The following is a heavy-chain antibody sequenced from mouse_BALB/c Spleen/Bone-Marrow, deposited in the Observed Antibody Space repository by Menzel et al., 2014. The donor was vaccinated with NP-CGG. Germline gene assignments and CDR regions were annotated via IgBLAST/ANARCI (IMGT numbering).Heavy chain of an antibody. CDR1: GYTFTIYY. J-gene: IGHJ2*01. D-gene: IGHD2-4*01. CDR3: TRSTMITYLDY. V-gene: IGHV1S81*02. Sequence: QVQLQQSGAELVKPGASVKLSCKASGYTFTIYYMYWVKQRPGQGLEWIGEINPSNGGTNFNEKFKSKATLTVDESSSTAYMQLSSLTSEDSAVYYCTRSTMITYLDYWGKGTTLTVTS. CDR2: INPSNGGT.